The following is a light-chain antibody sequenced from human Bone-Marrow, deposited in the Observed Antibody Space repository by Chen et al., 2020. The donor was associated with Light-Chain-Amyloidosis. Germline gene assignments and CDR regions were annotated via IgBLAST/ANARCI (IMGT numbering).Light chain of an antibody. V-gene: IGLV3-21*02. Sequence: SYVLAQPPSVSVAPGQTARITCGGDNIGGRSVHWYHQRPGQAPVLVVYDDSDRPSEIPERFSGSNSGTTATLTITRVEAGDEADYYCQVWDSGSDHVVLGGGTKLTVL. CDR3: QVWDSGSDHVV. CDR1: NIGGRS. CDR2: DDS. J-gene: IGLJ2*01.